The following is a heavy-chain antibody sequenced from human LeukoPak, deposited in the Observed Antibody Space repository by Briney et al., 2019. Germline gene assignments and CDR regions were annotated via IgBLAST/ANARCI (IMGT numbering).Heavy chain of an antibody. CDR1: GGSVSSVGYY. D-gene: IGHD2-15*01. Sequence: SETLSLTCTVSGGSVSSVGYYWSWIRQPPGKGLEWIGYIYESESTDYNLSLKSRVTISVDTSKSQFSLKVSSVTAADTAVCYCARVVEVGGDFDSGGQGTLVTVSS. V-gene: IGHV4-31*03. CDR2: IYESEST. CDR3: ARVVEVGGDFDS. J-gene: IGHJ4*02.